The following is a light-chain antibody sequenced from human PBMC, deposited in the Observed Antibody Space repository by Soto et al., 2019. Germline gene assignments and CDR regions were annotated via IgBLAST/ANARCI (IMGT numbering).Light chain of an antibody. Sequence: DVVMTQSPLSLSVTLGQPASISCRSSQSIVYSDGNTYLHWFRQRPGQPPRRLIHTVSNRDSGVTDRVSGSGSVTDFTLNLSRVEAADVEVYYCMQSTHFLPWTFGQGIKMDI. J-gene: IGKJ1*01. V-gene: IGKV2-30*01. CDR3: MQSTHFLPWT. CDR2: TVS. CDR1: QSIVYSDGNTY.